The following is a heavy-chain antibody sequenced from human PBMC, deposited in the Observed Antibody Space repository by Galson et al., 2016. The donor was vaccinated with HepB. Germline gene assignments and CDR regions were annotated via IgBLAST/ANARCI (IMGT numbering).Heavy chain of an antibody. Sequence: SVKVSCKASGYTFTTYGISWVRQAPGQGLEWMGRINPYTGGTYYAQKFQGRVTMTRDTSISTAYMELSSLRSDDTAVYYCARVGSRVTLYYFDYWGQEPWSPSPQ. J-gene: IGHJ4*01. D-gene: IGHD3-10*01. CDR3: ARVGSRVTLYYFDY. CDR2: INPYTGGT. CDR1: GYTFTTYG. V-gene: IGHV1-2*06.